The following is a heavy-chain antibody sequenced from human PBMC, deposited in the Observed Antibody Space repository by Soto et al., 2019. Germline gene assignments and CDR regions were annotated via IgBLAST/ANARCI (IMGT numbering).Heavy chain of an antibody. Sequence: QVQLVESGGGVVQPGRSLRLSCAASGFTFSSYGMHWVRQAPGKGLEWVAVIWYDGSNKYYADSVKGRFTISRDNSKNTLYLQMNSLRAEDTAVYYCARSPYGDHDAFDIWGQGTMVTVSS. CDR2: IWYDGSNK. V-gene: IGHV3-33*01. D-gene: IGHD4-17*01. J-gene: IGHJ3*02. CDR1: GFTFSSYG. CDR3: ARSPYGDHDAFDI.